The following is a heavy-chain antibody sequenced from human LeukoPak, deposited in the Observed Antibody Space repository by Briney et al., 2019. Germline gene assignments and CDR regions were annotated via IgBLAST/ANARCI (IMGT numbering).Heavy chain of an antibody. CDR3: AKDDRSIVGPTFDY. J-gene: IGHJ4*02. V-gene: IGHV3-23*01. D-gene: IGHD1-26*01. CDR1: GFTFSSYA. Sequence: GGSLRLSCAASGFTFSSYAMSWVRQAPGKGLEWVSAISGSGGSTYYADSVKGRFTISRDNSKSTLYLQMNSLRAEDTAVYYCAKDDRSIVGPTFDYWGQGTLVTVSS. CDR2: ISGSGGST.